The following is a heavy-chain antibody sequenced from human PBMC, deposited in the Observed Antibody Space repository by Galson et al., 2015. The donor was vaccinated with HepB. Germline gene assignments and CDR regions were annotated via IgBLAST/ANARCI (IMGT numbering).Heavy chain of an antibody. J-gene: IGHJ6*02. D-gene: IGHD2-2*01. CDR3: AKDGGPKHCSSTSCYLYYYGMDV. V-gene: IGHV3-23*01. Sequence: SLRLSCAASGLPFSSYALSWVRQAPGKGLEWISAISGSGGSTYYADSVKGRFTISRDNSKNTLYLQMNSLRAEDTAVYYCAKDGGPKHCSSTSCYLYYYGMDVWGQGTTVTVSS. CDR2: ISGSGGST. CDR1: GLPFSSYA.